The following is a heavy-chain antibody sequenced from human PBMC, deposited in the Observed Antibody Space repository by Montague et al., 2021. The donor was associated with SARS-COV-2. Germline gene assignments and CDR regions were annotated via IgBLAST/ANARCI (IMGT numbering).Heavy chain of an antibody. CDR2: IYYSGST. Sequence: TLSLTCTVSGGSTSSGGYYWSWIRQRPGKGLEWIGYIYYSGSTYYNPSLKSRVTISVDTSKNQFSLKLSSVTAADTAVYYCASTYGGNLGYYYYYMDVWGKGTTVTVSS. D-gene: IGHD4-23*01. V-gene: IGHV4-31*03. CDR3: ASTYGGNLGYYYYYMDV. CDR1: GGSTSSGGYY. J-gene: IGHJ6*03.